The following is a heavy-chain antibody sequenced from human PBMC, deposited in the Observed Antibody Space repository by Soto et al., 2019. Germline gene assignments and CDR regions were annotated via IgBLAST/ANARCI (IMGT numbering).Heavy chain of an antibody. D-gene: IGHD3-22*01. Sequence: QVQLVQSGAEVKKPGASVRVSCRASGYTFTTYDITWVRQAPGQGLEWMGWISPYNGNTNYARKFQGRVTMTTDTSATTADMDLKTLGSNAAAVYYCARGYIYESSGYWSYWGQATLVTVSS. J-gene: IGHJ4*02. V-gene: IGHV1-18*01. CDR1: GYTFTTYD. CDR2: ISPYNGNT. CDR3: ARGYIYESSGYWSY.